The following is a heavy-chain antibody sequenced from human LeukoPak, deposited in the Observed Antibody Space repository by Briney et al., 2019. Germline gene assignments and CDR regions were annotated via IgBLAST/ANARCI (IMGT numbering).Heavy chain of an antibody. CDR1: ANTFSAHY. V-gene: IGHV1-2*02. D-gene: IGHD1-1*01. CDR2: INPYNGGT. Sequence: GASVKVSCKPSANTFSAHYFHWVRQAPGQGLEWMGWINPYNGGTKYAQSFEGRVTMTRDTSITTAYMELTGLRSDDTAIYYRATVKAGTIFDYWGPGTLVTVSS. J-gene: IGHJ4*02. CDR3: ATVKAGTIFDY.